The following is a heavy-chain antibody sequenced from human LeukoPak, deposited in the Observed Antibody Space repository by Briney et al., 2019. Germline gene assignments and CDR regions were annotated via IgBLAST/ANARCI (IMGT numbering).Heavy chain of an antibody. V-gene: IGHV4-59*08. Sequence: PSETLSLTCTVSGGSISSYYWSWIRQPPGKGLEWIGYIYYSGSTNYNPSLKSRVTISVDTSKNQFSLKLSSVTAADTAVYYCARLKGDSSGWYLSWGQGTLVTVSS. D-gene: IGHD6-19*01. CDR3: ARLKGDSSGWYLS. CDR2: IYYSGST. J-gene: IGHJ5*02. CDR1: GGSISSYY.